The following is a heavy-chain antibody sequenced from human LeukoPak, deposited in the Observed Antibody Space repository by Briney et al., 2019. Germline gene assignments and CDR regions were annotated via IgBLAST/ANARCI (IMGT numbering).Heavy chain of an antibody. D-gene: IGHD5-18*01. Sequence: SETLSLTCTVSGGSISSYYWSWIRQPAGKGLEWIGRIYTSGSTNYNPSLKSRVTMSVDTSKNQFSLKLSSVTAADTAVYYCARGYSYGYSYYHYYMDVWGKGTTVTVSS. CDR3: ARGYSYGYSYYHYYMDV. CDR1: GGSISSYY. J-gene: IGHJ6*03. V-gene: IGHV4-4*07. CDR2: IYTSGST.